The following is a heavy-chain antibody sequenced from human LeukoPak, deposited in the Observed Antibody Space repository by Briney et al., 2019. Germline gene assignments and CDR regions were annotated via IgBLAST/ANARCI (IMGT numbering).Heavy chain of an antibody. J-gene: IGHJ4*02. D-gene: IGHD1-26*01. CDR3: AKSVGAD. CDR1: GFNVSDNS. CDR2: ISGSGGST. Sequence: GGSLRLSCAASGFNVSDNSMNWVRQAPGKGLEWVSAISGSGGSTYYADSVKGRFTISRDNSKNTLYLQMNSLRAEDTAVYYCAKSVGADWGQGTLVTVSS. V-gene: IGHV3-23*01.